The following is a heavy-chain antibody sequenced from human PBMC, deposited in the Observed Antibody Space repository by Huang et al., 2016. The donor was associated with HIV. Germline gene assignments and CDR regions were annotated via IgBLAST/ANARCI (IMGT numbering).Heavy chain of an antibody. Sequence: QVQLQQSGPGLLKPSQTLSLTCAISGDSVSANSVTWNWIRQSPSGGLEGLERTDYRSKWYNDYAGSLKSRITIDTDISENNFSLQLESVVPEDTAVYFCARGHDFYYDKTGYSFDYWGQGSLVTVST. J-gene: IGHJ4*02. CDR3: ARGHDFYYDKTGYSFDY. V-gene: IGHV6-1*01. CDR2: TDYRSKWYN. CDR1: GDSVSANSVT. D-gene: IGHD3-9*01.